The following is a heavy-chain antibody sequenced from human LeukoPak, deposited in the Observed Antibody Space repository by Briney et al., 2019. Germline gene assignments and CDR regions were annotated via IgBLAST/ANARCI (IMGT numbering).Heavy chain of an antibody. V-gene: IGHV3-74*01. CDR3: ARKPDYYGADY. Sequence: GGSLRLSCAASGFTFSNYWMHWVRQVPGKGLAWVSRIKGDGGSPTYADSVKGRFTISRDNAKHTLYLQMNSLRAEDTAVYYCARKPDYYGADYWGQGTLVTVSS. D-gene: IGHD3-10*01. CDR2: IKGDGGSP. J-gene: IGHJ4*02. CDR1: GFTFSNYW.